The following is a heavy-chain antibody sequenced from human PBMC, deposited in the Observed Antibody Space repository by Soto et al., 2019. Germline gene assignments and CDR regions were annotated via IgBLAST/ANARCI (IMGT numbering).Heavy chain of an antibody. CDR3: ARVTFPKGGVVISNVQKNNWFDP. J-gene: IGHJ5*02. D-gene: IGHD3-3*01. V-gene: IGHV1-18*01. CDR2: ISAYNGNT. Sequence: QVQLVQSGAEVKKPGASVKVSCKASGYTFTSYGISWVRQAPGQGLEWMGWISAYNGNTNYAQKLQGRGTMTTDTSKRTAYMELRSLRSDDTAVYYCARVTFPKGGVVISNVQKNNWFDPWGQGTLVTVSS. CDR1: GYTFTSYG.